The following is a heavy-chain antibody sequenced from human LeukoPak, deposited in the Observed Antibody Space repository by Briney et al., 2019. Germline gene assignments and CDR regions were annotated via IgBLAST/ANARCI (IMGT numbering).Heavy chain of an antibody. Sequence: PGGSLRLSCAASGFTFSSYGMHWVRQAPGKGLEWVAFIRYDGSNKYYADSMKGRFTISRDNSKNTLYLQMNSLRPEDSAVHYCAKDGRGSGYFPDYWGQGTLVTVSS. CDR2: IRYDGSNK. V-gene: IGHV3-30*02. D-gene: IGHD3-22*01. CDR1: GFTFSSYG. CDR3: AKDGRGSGYFPDY. J-gene: IGHJ4*02.